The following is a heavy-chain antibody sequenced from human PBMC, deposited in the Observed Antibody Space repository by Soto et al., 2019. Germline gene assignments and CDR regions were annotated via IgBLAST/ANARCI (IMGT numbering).Heavy chain of an antibody. CDR1: GGSISSYY. V-gene: IGHV4-59*01. CDR3: ARVPLNYYDSSAYFDY. D-gene: IGHD3-22*01. Sequence: SETLSLTCTVSGGSISSYYWSWIRQPPGKGLERVGYIYYSGSTNYNPSLKSRAIISVDTSKNQFSLKLTSVTAADTAVYYCARVPLNYYDSSAYFDYWGQGTLVTVSS. J-gene: IGHJ4*02. CDR2: IYYSGST.